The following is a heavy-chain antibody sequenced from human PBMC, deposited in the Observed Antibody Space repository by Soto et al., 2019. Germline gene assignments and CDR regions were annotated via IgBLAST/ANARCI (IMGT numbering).Heavy chain of an antibody. CDR3: AKDIRADYYDSSGYAFDI. D-gene: IGHD3-22*01. Sequence: EVQLVVSGGGLVQPGRSLRLSCAASGFTFDDYAMHWVRQAPGKGLEWVSGISWNSGSIGDADSVKGRFTISRDNAKNSLYLQMNSLRAEDTALYYCAKDIRADYYDSSGYAFDIWGQGTMVTVSS. CDR1: GFTFDDYA. V-gene: IGHV3-9*01. CDR2: ISWNSGSI. J-gene: IGHJ3*02.